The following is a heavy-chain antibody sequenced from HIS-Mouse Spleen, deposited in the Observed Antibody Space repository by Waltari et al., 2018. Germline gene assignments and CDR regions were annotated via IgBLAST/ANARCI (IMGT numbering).Heavy chain of an antibody. CDR1: GYSISSGYY. D-gene: IGHD6-6*01. J-gene: IGHJ3*02. CDR2: IYHSGST. Sequence: VQLQESGPGLVNPSETLSLTCTVSGYSISSGYYWGCIRPPPGKGLEWIGSIYHSGSTYYNPSLKSRVTISVDTSKNQFSLKLSSVTAADTAVYYCARDPGYSSSSNAFDIWGQGTMVTVSS. V-gene: IGHV4-38-2*02. CDR3: ARDPGYSSSSNAFDI.